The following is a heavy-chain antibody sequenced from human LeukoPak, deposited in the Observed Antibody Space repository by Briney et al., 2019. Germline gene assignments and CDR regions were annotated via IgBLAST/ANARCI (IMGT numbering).Heavy chain of an antibody. J-gene: IGHJ4*02. V-gene: IGHV3-23*01. CDR2: MSASGGST. D-gene: IGHD2-21*01. CDR3: TREAYCGANCYPDY. CDR1: GFAFSSSA. Sequence: GGSLSLSCAASGFAFSSSAMSWVRQPPGKGLEWVSAMSASGGSTYYAGSVKGRFTISRDSSKNTLYLQMNSLTTEDTAIYYCTREAYCGANCYPDYWGQGTLVTVSS.